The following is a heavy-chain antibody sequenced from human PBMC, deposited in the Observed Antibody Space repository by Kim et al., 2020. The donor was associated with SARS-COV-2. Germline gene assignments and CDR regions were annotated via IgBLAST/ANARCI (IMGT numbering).Heavy chain of an antibody. D-gene: IGHD2-2*01. CDR1: GYTFTSYA. V-gene: IGHV1-3*01. Sequence: ASVKVSCKASGYTFTSYAMHWVRQAPGQRLEWMGWINAGNGNTKYSQKFQGRVTITRDTSASTAYMELSSLRSEDTAVYYCATPTHSAVVVPPNRIWYFDLWGRGTLVTVSS. CDR2: INAGNGNT. CDR3: ATPTHSAVVVPPNRIWYFDL. J-gene: IGHJ2*01.